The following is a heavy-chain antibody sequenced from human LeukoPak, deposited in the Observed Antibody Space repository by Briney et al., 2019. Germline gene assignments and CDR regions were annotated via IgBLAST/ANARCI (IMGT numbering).Heavy chain of an antibody. CDR3: ASYIVADAFDI. J-gene: IGHJ3*02. V-gene: IGHV3-33*01. CDR1: GFTFSSYG. Sequence: GGSLRLSCAASGFTFSSYGMHWVRQAPGKGLEWVAVIWYDGSNKYYADSVKGRFTISRDNSKNTLYLQMNSLRAEDTAVYYCASYIVADAFDIWGQGTMVTVSS. D-gene: IGHD5-12*01. CDR2: IWYDGSNK.